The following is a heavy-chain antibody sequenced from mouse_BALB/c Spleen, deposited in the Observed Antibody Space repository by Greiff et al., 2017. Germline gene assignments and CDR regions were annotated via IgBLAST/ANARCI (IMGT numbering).Heavy chain of an antibody. D-gene: IGHD2-4*01. J-gene: IGHJ3*01. CDR2: IWGDGST. CDR1: GFSLTGYG. V-gene: IGHV2-6-7*01. CDR3: ARAPYDYDGFAY. Sequence: LVAPSQSLSITCTALGFSLTGYGVNWVRQPPGKGLEWLGMIWGDGSTDYNSALKSRLSISKDNSKSQVFLKMNSLQTDDTARYYCARAPYDYDGFAYWGQGTLVTVSA.